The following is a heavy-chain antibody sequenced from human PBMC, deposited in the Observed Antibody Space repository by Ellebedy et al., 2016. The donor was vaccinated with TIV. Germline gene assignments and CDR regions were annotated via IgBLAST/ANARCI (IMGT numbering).Heavy chain of an antibody. CDR2: IYSSGST. CDR3: ARSYDSSGYYYDSDY. Sequence: SETLSLTCTVSGGSISSYYWSWIRQPPGKGLEWIGYIYSSGSTNYNPSLQSRVTISVDTSNNQFSLKLSSVTAADTAVYYCARSYDSSGYYYDSDYWGQGTLVTVSS. V-gene: IGHV4-4*08. CDR1: GGSISSYY. J-gene: IGHJ4*02. D-gene: IGHD3-22*01.